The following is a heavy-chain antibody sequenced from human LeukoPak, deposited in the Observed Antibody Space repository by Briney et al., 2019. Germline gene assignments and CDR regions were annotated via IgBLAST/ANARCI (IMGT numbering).Heavy chain of an antibody. V-gene: IGHV3-21*04. CDR1: GFTFSSYS. J-gene: IGHJ5*02. Sequence: GGSLRLSCAASGFTFSSYSMNWVRQAPGKGLEWVSSISSSSSYIYYADSVKGRFTISRDNAKNSLYLQMNSLRAEDTALYYCAKEAPFILFDPWGQGTLVTVSS. D-gene: IGHD2-21*01. CDR2: ISSSSSYI. CDR3: AKEAPFILFDP.